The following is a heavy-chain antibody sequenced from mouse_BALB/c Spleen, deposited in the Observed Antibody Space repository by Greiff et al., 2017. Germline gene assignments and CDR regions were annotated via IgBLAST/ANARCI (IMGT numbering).Heavy chain of an antibody. CDR3: ARGCYARDY. J-gene: IGHJ4*01. CDR1: GFNFTDTY. V-gene: IGHV14-3*02. Sequence: EVQLQQSGAELVKPGASVKLSCTASGFNFTDTYMHWVKQRPEQGLEWIGRIDPANGNTKYDPKFQGKATITADTSSNTAYLQLSSLTSEDTAVYDCARGCYARDYWGQGTTVTVSS. CDR2: IDPANGNT.